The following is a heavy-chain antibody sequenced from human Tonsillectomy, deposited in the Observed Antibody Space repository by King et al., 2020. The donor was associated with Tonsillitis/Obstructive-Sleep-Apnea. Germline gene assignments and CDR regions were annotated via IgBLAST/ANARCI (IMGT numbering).Heavy chain of an antibody. D-gene: IGHD2-2*01. V-gene: IGHV4-31*03. Sequence: LQLQESGPGLVKPSQTLSLTCTVSGGSITSDGYYWSWIRQHPGKGLDWIGYIHNTGTTSYNPSLESRVTMSLDTSKNLFSLRLSSVTAADTAVYYCARAYCTGTTCYPFDSWGQGTLVTVSS. CDR1: GGSITSDGYY. CDR2: IHNTGTT. CDR3: ARAYCTGTTCYPFDS. J-gene: IGHJ4*02.